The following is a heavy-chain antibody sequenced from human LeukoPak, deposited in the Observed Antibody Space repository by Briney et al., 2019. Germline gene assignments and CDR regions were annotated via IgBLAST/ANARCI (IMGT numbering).Heavy chain of an antibody. Sequence: GGSLRLSCAASGFTVSSNYMSWVRQAPGKGLEWVSAISGSGGSTYYADSVKGRFTISRDNSKNTLYLQMNSLRAEDTAVYYCAKDFDYYDSSGTYYYYGMDVWGQGTTVTVSS. CDR2: ISGSGGST. D-gene: IGHD3-22*01. J-gene: IGHJ6*02. CDR3: AKDFDYYDSSGTYYYYGMDV. CDR1: GFTVSSNY. V-gene: IGHV3-23*01.